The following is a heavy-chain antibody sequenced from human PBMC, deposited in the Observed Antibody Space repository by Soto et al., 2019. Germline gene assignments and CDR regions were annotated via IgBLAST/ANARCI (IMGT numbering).Heavy chain of an antibody. CDR1: GGSVSSGSYY. CDR3: ARWNYYDSSGYPTGWFDP. J-gene: IGHJ5*02. CDR2: IYYSGST. Sequence: SETLSLTCTVSGGSVSSGSYYWSWIRQPPGKGLEWIGYIYYSGSTNYNPSLKSRVTISVDTSKNQFSLKLSSVTAADTAVYYCARWNYYDSSGYPTGWFDPWGQGTLVTVSS. D-gene: IGHD3-22*01. V-gene: IGHV4-61*01.